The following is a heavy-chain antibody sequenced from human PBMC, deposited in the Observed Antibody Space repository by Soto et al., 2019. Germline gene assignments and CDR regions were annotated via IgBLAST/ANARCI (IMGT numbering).Heavy chain of an antibody. D-gene: IGHD2-8*02. CDR1: GSNLEHA. V-gene: IGHV3-9*01. CDR3: VKDITAGGADV. Sequence: EVDLVESGGGLVQPGGSLRLSCVVSGSNLEHAMHWVRQAPGKGLEWVSGIFWRSGGTGYADSVKGRFTVSRDNAKNSLYLQMNSLRIEDTALYYCVKDITAGGADVWGQGTTVTVSS. CDR2: IFWRSGGT. J-gene: IGHJ6*02.